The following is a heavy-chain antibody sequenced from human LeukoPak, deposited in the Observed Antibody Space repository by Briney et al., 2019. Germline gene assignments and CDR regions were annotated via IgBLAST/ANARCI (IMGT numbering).Heavy chain of an antibody. CDR1: GGTFSSYA. CDR2: IIPIFGTA. CDR3: ASPTDYYDSSGIFDY. D-gene: IGHD3-22*01. V-gene: IGHV1-69*01. J-gene: IGHJ4*02. Sequence: VASVKVSCXASGGTFSSYAISWVRLAPGQGLEWMGGIIPIFGTANYAQKFQGRVTITADESTSTAYMELSSLRSEDTAVYYCASPTDYYDSSGIFDYWGQGTLVTVSS.